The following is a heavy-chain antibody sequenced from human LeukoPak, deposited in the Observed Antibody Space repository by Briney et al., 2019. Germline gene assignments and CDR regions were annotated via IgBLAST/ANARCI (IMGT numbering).Heavy chain of an antibody. CDR3: ARVRGTFETD. J-gene: IGHJ1*01. CDR1: GASISTYY. D-gene: IGHD2/OR15-2a*01. CDR2: LYYSGST. Sequence: SESLSLTCTVSGASISTYYWSWIRQPPGKGLEWIGYLYYSGSTTYSPSLKSRVTMSVDTSKSQFSLKLNSVTAADTAIYYCARVRGTFETDWGQGTLVTVSS. V-gene: IGHV4-59*01.